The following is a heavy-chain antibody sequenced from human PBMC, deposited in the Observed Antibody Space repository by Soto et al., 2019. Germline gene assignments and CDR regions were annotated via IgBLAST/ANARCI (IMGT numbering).Heavy chain of an antibody. CDR2: LTRSGTT. CDR1: GFTFSSYA. CDR3: EKGARSSSGSDGYKFDY. J-gene: IGHJ4*02. V-gene: IGHV3-23*01. Sequence: PGGSLRLSCAASGFTFSSYAMGWVRQAPGKGLEWVSTLTRSGTTPYAESVRGRFTISRDNSKSTLYLQMDGLRVEDTAVYYCEKGARSSSGSDGYKFDYWGQGTLVTVSS. D-gene: IGHD2-21*01.